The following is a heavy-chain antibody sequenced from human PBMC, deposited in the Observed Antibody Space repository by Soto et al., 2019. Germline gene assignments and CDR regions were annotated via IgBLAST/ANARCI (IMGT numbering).Heavy chain of an antibody. J-gene: IGHJ4*02. CDR2: ISAYNGNT. Sequence: XSGKVSCTASGYPFTSYGIIWVRQAPGQGLEWMGWISAYNGNTNYAQKLQGRVTMTTDTSTSTAYMELRSLRSDDTAVYYCARGTYYYDSSGYYPYFDYWGQGTLVTVSS. D-gene: IGHD3-22*01. CDR1: GYPFTSYG. V-gene: IGHV1-18*04. CDR3: ARGTYYYDSSGYYPYFDY.